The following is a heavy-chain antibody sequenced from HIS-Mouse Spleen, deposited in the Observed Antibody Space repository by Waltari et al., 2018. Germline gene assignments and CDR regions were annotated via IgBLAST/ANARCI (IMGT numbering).Heavy chain of an antibody. CDR3: AREIPYSSSWYDWYFDL. Sequence: VQLVESGGGLVQHGGSLRLSCAAPGFTFSSYWMHWVRQAPGKGLEWIGSIYYSGSTYYNPSLKSRVTISVDTSKNQFSLKLSSVTAADTAVYYCAREIPYSSSWYDWYFDLWGRGTLVTVSS. J-gene: IGHJ2*01. V-gene: IGHV4-39*07. CDR1: GFTFSSYW. CDR2: IYYSGST. D-gene: IGHD6-13*01.